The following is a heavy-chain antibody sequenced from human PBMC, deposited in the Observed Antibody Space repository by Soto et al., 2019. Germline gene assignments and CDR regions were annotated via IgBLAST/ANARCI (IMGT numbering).Heavy chain of an antibody. D-gene: IGHD2-15*01. CDR1: GFTFSSYG. V-gene: IGHV3-30*18. CDR3: AKDVSRSGGSLLD. CDR2: ISYDGSNK. Sequence: QVPLVESGGGVVQPGRSLRLSFAASGFTFSSYGMHWVRQAPGKGLEWVAVISYDGSNKYYADSVKGRFTISRDNSKNTLYLQMNSLRAEDTAVYYCAKDVSRSGGSLLDWGQGTLVTVSS. J-gene: IGHJ4*02.